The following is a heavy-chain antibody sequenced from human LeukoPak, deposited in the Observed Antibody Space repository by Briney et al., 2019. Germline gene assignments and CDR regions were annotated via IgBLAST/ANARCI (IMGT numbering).Heavy chain of an antibody. V-gene: IGHV4-39*07. Sequence: SETLSLTCTVSGGSISSSSYYWGWIRQPPGTGLEWIGSIYYSGSTYYNPSLKSRVTISVDTSKNQFSLKLSSVTAADTAVYYCAGGNYYDSSGYYTLVDYWGQGTLVTVSS. D-gene: IGHD3-22*01. CDR2: IYYSGST. J-gene: IGHJ4*02. CDR1: GGSISSSSYY. CDR3: AGGNYYDSSGYYTLVDY.